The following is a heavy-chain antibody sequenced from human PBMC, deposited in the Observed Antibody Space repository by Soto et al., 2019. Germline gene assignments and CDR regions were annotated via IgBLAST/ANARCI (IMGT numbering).Heavy chain of an antibody. J-gene: IGHJ4*02. CDR2: IYHSGST. Sequence: QVQLQESGPGLVKPSQTLSLTCTVSGGPINSNGYYWSWIRQHPGKGLEWIGYIYHSGSTYYNPSLKIRVTISVDTSKNQFSLKLTSVTAADTAVYYCSRGGSSGYYFDYWGQGTLVTVSS. V-gene: IGHV4-31*03. CDR3: SRGGSSGYYFDY. CDR1: GGPINSNGYY. D-gene: IGHD5-12*01.